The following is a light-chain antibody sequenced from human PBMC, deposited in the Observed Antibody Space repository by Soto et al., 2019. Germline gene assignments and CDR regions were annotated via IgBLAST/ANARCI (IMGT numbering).Light chain of an antibody. V-gene: IGKV3-15*01. Sequence: EIVMTQSPATLSESPGERATLSCRASQSVSNNLAWYQHKPGQTPRLLIYGASTRATGIPVRFSGSGSGTEFTLTISSLQSEDFAVYYCQQYNNWPPVTFGQGTKVDIK. J-gene: IGKJ2*01. CDR1: QSVSNN. CDR2: GAS. CDR3: QQYNNWPPVT.